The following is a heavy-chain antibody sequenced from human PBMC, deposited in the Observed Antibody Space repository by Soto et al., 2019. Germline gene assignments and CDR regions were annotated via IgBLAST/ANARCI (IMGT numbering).Heavy chain of an antibody. CDR3: ARDIRFLEWFKPPTLPDAYGMDV. V-gene: IGHV4-31*03. D-gene: IGHD3-3*01. J-gene: IGHJ6*02. Sequence: QVQLQESGPGLVKPSQTLSLTCTVSGGSISSGGYYWSWIRQHPGKGLEWIGYIYYSGSTYYNPSLKSRVTISVDTSKNQFSLKLSSVTAADTAVYYCARDIRFLEWFKPPTLPDAYGMDVWGQGTTVTVSS. CDR2: IYYSGST. CDR1: GGSISSGGYY.